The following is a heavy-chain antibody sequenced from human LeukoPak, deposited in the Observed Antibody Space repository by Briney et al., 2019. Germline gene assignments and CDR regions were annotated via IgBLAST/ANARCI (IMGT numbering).Heavy chain of an antibody. J-gene: IGHJ4*02. V-gene: IGHV4-34*01. D-gene: IGHD3-3*01. Sequence: SETLSLTCAVYGGSFSGYYWSWIRQPPGKGLEWIGEINHSGSTNYNPSLTSRVTISVDTSKNQFSLKLSSVTAADTAVYYCARARITIFGVVIIPFAYWGQGTLVTVSS. CDR1: GGSFSGYY. CDR2: INHSGST. CDR3: ARARITIFGVVIIPFAY.